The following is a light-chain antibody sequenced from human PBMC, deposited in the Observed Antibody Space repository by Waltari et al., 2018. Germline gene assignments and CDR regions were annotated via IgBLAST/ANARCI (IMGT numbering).Light chain of an antibody. CDR1: SSNIGSPYN. Sequence: QSVLTQPPSVSGAPGQRVTISCTGSSSNIGSPYNVHWYQQVPGRAPKLLIYEDSHRPSGGPDRFSGSKSGTSASLAITGLQAEDEAEYFCQSYDSGLNGLFFGGGTKVTVL. J-gene: IGLJ2*01. CDR3: QSYDSGLNGLF. V-gene: IGLV1-40*01. CDR2: EDS.